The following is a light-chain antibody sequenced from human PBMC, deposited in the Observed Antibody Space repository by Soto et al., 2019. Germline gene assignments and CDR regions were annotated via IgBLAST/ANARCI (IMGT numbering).Light chain of an antibody. CDR3: CSYAGSYSWV. Sequence: QLVLTQPRSVSGSPGQSVTISCTGTSSDVGAYNYVSWYQHHPGKAPKVMIYDVSERPSGVPDRFSGSKSDNKASLTISGLQAEDEADYYCCSYAGSYSWVFCGGTKLTVL. CDR2: DVS. CDR1: SSDVGAYNY. V-gene: IGLV2-11*01. J-gene: IGLJ3*02.